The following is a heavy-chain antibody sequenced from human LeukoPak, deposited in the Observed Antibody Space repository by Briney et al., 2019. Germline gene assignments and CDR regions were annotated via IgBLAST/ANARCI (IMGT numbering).Heavy chain of an antibody. CDR1: GFTCSSYE. Sequence: GGSLTRSGAASGFTCSSYEMNWVRQAPGKGREWVSYIISSGSTIYYADSVNGRFTISRDNAKNSLYLQMKSLRAEDTAVYYCARARLGYCSSTRCPYPDPWGQGTLVTVS. V-gene: IGHV3-48*03. J-gene: IGHJ5*02. D-gene: IGHD2-2*01. CDR2: IISSGSTI. CDR3: ARARLGYCSSTRCPYPDP.